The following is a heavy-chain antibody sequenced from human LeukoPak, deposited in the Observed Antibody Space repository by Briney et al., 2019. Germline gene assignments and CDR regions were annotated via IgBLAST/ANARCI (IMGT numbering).Heavy chain of an antibody. CDR2: ISAYNGNT. J-gene: IGHJ4*02. Sequence: ASVKVSCKTSGYTFTNYDITWVRQAPGQGLEWMGLISAYNGNTNYAQKLQGRVTMTTDTSTSTAYMELRSLRSDDTAVYYCARLGFRYSTRYSGSWGQGTLVTVSS. V-gene: IGHV1-18*01. D-gene: IGHD1-26*01. CDR1: GYTFTNYD. CDR3: ARLGFRYSTRYSGS.